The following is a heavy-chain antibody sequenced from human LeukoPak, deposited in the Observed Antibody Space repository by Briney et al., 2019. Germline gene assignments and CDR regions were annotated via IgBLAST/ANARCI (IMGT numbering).Heavy chain of an antibody. CDR2: TYYRSKWSN. D-gene: IGHD6-13*01. Sequence: SQTLSLTCAISGDSVSSNSAAWNWIRQSPSRGLEWLGRTYYRSKWSNDYAVSVKSRVIINTDTSKNQFSLQLNSVTPEDTAVYYCARRRGTAQAFDYWGQGTLVTVSS. CDR1: GDSVSSNSAA. CDR3: ARRRGTAQAFDY. J-gene: IGHJ4*02. V-gene: IGHV6-1*01.